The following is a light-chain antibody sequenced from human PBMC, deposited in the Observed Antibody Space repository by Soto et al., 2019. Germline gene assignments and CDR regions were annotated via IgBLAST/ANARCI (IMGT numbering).Light chain of an antibody. J-gene: IGKJ1*01. V-gene: IGKV3-15*01. CDR3: QQYNNWPSGT. CDR1: QSVSRN. CDR2: GAS. Sequence: EIVMTQSPATLSVSPGERATLSCRASQSVSRNLAWYQQKPGQAPRLLIYGASTRATGIPARFSGSGSGTEFTLTISSLQSEDLAVYYSQQYNNWPSGTFGQHTKVEIK.